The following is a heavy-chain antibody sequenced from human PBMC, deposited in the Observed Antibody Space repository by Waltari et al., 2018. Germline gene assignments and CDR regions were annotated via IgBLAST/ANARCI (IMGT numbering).Heavy chain of an antibody. Sequence: EVQLLESGGGLVQPGGSLRLSCAASGFTFSSYAMSWVRQAPGQGLEWVSAISGSGGSTYDADSGKGRFTISRDNSKNTLYLQMNSLRAEDTAVYYCAKTGNYDFWSGYGWFDPWGQGTLVTVSS. CDR2: ISGSGGST. D-gene: IGHD3-3*01. V-gene: IGHV3-23*01. CDR3: AKTGNYDFWSGYGWFDP. CDR1: GFTFSSYA. J-gene: IGHJ5*02.